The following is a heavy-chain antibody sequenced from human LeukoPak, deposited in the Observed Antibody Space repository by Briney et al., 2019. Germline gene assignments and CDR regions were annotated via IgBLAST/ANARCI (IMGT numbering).Heavy chain of an antibody. V-gene: IGHV4-39*07. Sequence: SETLSLTCTVSGGSISSSSYYWGWIRQPPGKGREWIGSIYYSGSTYYNPSLKSRVTISVDTSKNQFSLKLSSVTAADTAVYYCARGRSSRHAFDIWGQGTMVTVSS. D-gene: IGHD6-13*01. J-gene: IGHJ3*02. CDR2: IYYSGST. CDR1: GGSISSSSYY. CDR3: ARGRSSRHAFDI.